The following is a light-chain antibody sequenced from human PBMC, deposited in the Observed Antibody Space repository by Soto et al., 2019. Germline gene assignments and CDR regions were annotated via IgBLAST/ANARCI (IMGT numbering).Light chain of an antibody. Sequence: DIPMTQSPSSLSASVGDRVTITCRASQSISSYLNWYQQKSGKVPKLLIYAASSLQSGVPSRFRGSGSGTDFTLTISSLQPEDFATYYCQQSYSTPYTFGQGTKLEIK. V-gene: IGKV1-39*01. CDR1: QSISSY. J-gene: IGKJ2*01. CDR2: AAS. CDR3: QQSYSTPYT.